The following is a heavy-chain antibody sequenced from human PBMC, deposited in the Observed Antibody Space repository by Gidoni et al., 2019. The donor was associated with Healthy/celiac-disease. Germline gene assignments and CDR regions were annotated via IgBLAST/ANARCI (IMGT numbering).Heavy chain of an antibody. J-gene: IGHJ6*02. V-gene: IGHV3-13*01. Sequence: EVQLVESGGGLVQPGGSLRLSCAASGFNFSSYDMHWVRQATGKGLEWVSAIGTAGDTYYPGSVKGRFTISRENAKNSLYLQMNSLRAGDTAVYYCARGETAMIVVAPHTYGMDVWGQGTTVTVSS. CDR1: GFNFSSYD. D-gene: IGHD3-22*01. CDR3: ARGETAMIVVAPHTYGMDV. CDR2: IGTAGDT.